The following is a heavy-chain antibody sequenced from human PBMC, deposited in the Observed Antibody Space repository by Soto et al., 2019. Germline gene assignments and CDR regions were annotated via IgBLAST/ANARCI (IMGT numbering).Heavy chain of an antibody. Sequence: QVQLQESGPGLVKPSQTLFLTCTVSGGSISSGNYYWSWIRQPPGKGLEWIGFISYSGSTYYSASLQSRVTMSVDTSKNQFSLNLSFVTAADTAVYYCATMGTPATGLYYFDYWGQGTLVTVSS. V-gene: IGHV4-30-4*01. CDR3: ATMGTPATGLYYFDY. J-gene: IGHJ4*02. CDR1: GGSISSGNYY. D-gene: IGHD1-7*01. CDR2: ISYSGST.